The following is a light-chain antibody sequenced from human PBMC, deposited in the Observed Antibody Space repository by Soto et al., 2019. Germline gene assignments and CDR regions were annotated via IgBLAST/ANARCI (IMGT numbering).Light chain of an antibody. CDR3: SSYISSSTYV. J-gene: IGLJ1*01. V-gene: IGLV2-14*03. Sequence: SALTQPGSVSGSPGQSITISCTGTSSDIGRYNYVSWYQQYPGKAPKFMIYDVSNRPSGVSNRFSGSKSGNTASLTISGLQAEDEADYYCSSYISSSTYVFGTGTKVTVL. CDR2: DVS. CDR1: SSDIGRYNY.